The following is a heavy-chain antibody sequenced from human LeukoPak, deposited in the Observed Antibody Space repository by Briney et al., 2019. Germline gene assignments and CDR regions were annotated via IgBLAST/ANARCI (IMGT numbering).Heavy chain of an antibody. D-gene: IGHD2-15*01. J-gene: IGHJ6*03. Sequence: PSETLSLTCAVYGGSFSGYYWSWIRQPPGKGLERIGEINHSGSTNYNLSLKSRVTISVDTSKNQFSLKLSSVTAADTAVYYCARGEGYCSGGGCVGRDYYYYYMDVWGKGTTVTVSS. CDR1: GGSFSGYY. CDR3: ARGEGYCSGGGCVGRDYYYYYMDV. V-gene: IGHV4-34*01. CDR2: INHSGST.